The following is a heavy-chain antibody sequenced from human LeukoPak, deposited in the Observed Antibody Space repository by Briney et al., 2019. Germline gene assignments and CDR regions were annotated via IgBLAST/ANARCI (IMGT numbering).Heavy chain of an antibody. Sequence: ASVKVSCKASGYTFTSYYMHWVRQAPGQGLEWMGMINPSGGSTSYAQKFQGRVTMTTDTSTSTAYMELRSLRSDDTAVFYCTRDLGTYTSYSSIFFDYWGQGTLVTVSS. CDR3: TRDLGTYTSYSSIFFDY. D-gene: IGHD3-10*01. CDR2: INPSGGST. J-gene: IGHJ4*02. CDR1: GYTFTSYY. V-gene: IGHV1-46*01.